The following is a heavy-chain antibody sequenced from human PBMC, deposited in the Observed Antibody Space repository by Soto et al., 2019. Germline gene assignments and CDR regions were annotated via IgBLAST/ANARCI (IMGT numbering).Heavy chain of an antibody. Sequence: EVQLVESGEGLVQPGGSLRLSCAASGFTFSSYAMHWVRQAPGKGLEYVSAISSNGGSTYYADSVKGRFTISRDNSKNTLYLQMGSMRAEDMAVYYCARADCSSTSCYAFDIWGQGTMFTVSS. V-gene: IGHV3-64*02. D-gene: IGHD2-2*01. J-gene: IGHJ3*02. CDR1: GFTFSSYA. CDR3: ARADCSSTSCYAFDI. CDR2: ISSNGGST.